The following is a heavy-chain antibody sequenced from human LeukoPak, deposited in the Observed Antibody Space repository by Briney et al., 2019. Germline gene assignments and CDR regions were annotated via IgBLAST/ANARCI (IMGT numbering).Heavy chain of an antibody. CDR2: IQQDGSEK. D-gene: IGHD6-19*01. CDR3: ARESDADRGRGWYGYNFDY. CDR1: GFTFSNYW. V-gene: IGHV3-7*01. J-gene: IGHJ4*02. Sequence: GGSLRLSCAASGFTFSNYWMNWVRQAPGKGLEWVANIQQDGSEKDYVDSVKGRFTISRDNAKNSLYLQMNSLRVEDTAVYYCARESDADRGRGWYGYNFDYWGQGTVVTVSS.